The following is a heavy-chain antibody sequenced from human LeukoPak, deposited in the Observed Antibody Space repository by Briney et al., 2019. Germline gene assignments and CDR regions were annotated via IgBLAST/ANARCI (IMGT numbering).Heavy chain of an antibody. V-gene: IGHV4-4*07. Sequence: KASETLSLTCTVSGGSISNYYWSWIRQPAGKGLEWIGRIYSSGRTNYNPSLKSRVTTSVDTSKNQFSLKLSSVTAADTAMYYCARDRGDYGSSDYWGQGTLVTVSS. D-gene: IGHD2-21*02. J-gene: IGHJ4*02. CDR3: ARDRGDYGSSDY. CDR1: GGSISNYY. CDR2: IYSSGRT.